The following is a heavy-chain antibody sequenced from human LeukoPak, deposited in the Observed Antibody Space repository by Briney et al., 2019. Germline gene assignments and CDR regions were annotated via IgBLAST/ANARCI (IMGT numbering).Heavy chain of an antibody. V-gene: IGHV1-69*04. Sequence: ASVKVSCKASGGTFSSYAISWVRQAPGQGLEWMGRIIPILGIANYAQKFQGRVTITADKSTSTAYMELSSLRSEDTAVYYCARDDWVAAAGTSGYGMDVWGQGTTVTVSS. CDR3: ARDDWVAAAGTSGYGMDV. D-gene: IGHD6-13*01. CDR2: IIPILGIA. CDR1: GGTFSSYA. J-gene: IGHJ6*02.